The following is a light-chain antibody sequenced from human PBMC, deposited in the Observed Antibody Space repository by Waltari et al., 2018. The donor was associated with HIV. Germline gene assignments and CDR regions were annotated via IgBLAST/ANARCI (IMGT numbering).Light chain of an antibody. V-gene: IGLV2-14*03. J-gene: IGLJ1*01. Sequence: QSALTQPASVSGSPGQPIAVSCTGTNADVGNYDYVSWYQHHPGEVTQLIIFYVDTRPSGISSRFSGSKSGNTASLTISGLQADDEADYYCSSRTTRDTFVFGTGTRVTVL. CDR2: YVD. CDR1: NADVGNYDY. CDR3: SSRTTRDTFV.